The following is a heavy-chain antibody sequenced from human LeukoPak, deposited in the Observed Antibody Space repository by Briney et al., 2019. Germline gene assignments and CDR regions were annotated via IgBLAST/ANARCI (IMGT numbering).Heavy chain of an antibody. CDR2: ISGSGGST. CDR1: GFTFSSYA. V-gene: IGHV3-23*01. J-gene: IGHJ4*02. CDR3: AHLEVATTDFAFDY. D-gene: IGHD5-12*01. Sequence: PGGSLRLSCAASGFTFSSYAMSWVRQAPGKGLEWVSAISGSGGSTYYADSVKGRFTISRDNSKNTLYPQMNSLRAEDTAVYYCAHLEVATTDFAFDYWGQGTLVTVSS.